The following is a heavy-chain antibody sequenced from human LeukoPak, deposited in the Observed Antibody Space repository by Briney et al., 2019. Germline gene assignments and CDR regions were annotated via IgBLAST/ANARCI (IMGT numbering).Heavy chain of an antibody. CDR3: AREQGSRGWYGVFDY. Sequence: ASVKVSCKASGYTFTSYGISWVRQAPGQGLEWMGWISAYNGNTNYAQKLQGRVTMATDTSTSTAYMELRSLRSDDTAAYYCAREQGSRGWYGVFDYWGQGTLVTVSS. J-gene: IGHJ4*02. CDR2: ISAYNGNT. V-gene: IGHV1-18*01. D-gene: IGHD6-19*01. CDR1: GYTFTSYG.